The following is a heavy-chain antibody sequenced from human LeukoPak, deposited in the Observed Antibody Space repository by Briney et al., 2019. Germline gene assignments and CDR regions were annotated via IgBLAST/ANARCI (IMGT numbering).Heavy chain of an antibody. J-gene: IGHJ3*02. Sequence: PGGSLRLSCAASGFIFSTYSMNWVRQAPGKGLEWVSYISSSSDTIYYADSVKGRFTISRDNAKKSLYLQMNSLRAEDTAVYYCARDPRWLSDAFDIWGQGTMVTVSS. CDR1: GFIFSTYS. V-gene: IGHV3-48*04. CDR3: ARDPRWLSDAFDI. D-gene: IGHD3-22*01. CDR2: ISSSSDTI.